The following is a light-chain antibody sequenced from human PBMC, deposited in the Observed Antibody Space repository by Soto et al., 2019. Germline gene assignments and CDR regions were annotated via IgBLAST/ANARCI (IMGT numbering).Light chain of an antibody. CDR1: QSISDY. CDR2: AAS. V-gene: IGKV1-39*01. J-gene: IGKJ2*01. Sequence: DIQMTQSPSSLSAYVGDRVTITCRASQSISDYLNWYQQRPGKAPNLLIYAASSLQGGVPSRFSGSGSGTDFTLTISSLQPEDFATYYCQQSYSTPYTFGQGTKLEIK. CDR3: QQSYSTPYT.